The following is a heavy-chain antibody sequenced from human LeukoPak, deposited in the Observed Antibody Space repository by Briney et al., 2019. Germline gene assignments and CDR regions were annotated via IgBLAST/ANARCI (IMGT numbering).Heavy chain of an antibody. CDR2: MNQDGSER. V-gene: IGHV3-7*01. Sequence: PGGSLRLSCAASGFMFSNYWMKWVRQAPGKGLEWVANMNQDGSERYYEESVKGRFTISRDNAKNSLYLQMNSLTAEDTAVYYCVRDERGGSYGDYWGQGTLVTVSS. J-gene: IGHJ4*02. D-gene: IGHD1-26*01. CDR1: GFMFSNYW. CDR3: VRDERGGSYGDY.